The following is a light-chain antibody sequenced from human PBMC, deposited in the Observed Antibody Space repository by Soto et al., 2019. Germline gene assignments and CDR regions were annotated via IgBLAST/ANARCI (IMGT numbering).Light chain of an antibody. V-gene: IGKV3-15*01. CDR2: SAS. CDR1: QSVSAN. CDR3: QQCNKWPPS. Sequence: EIVMMQSPATLSVSPGDRATLSCRASQSVSANLAWYQQKPGQAPRLLIYSASTRATGIPARFSGSGSGTEFTLTISSLQSEDFAVYYCQQCNKWPPSFGQGTKVDIK. J-gene: IGKJ1*01.